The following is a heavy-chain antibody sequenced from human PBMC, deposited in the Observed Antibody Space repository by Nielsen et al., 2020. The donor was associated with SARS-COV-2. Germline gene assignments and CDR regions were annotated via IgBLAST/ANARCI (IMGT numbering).Heavy chain of an antibody. Sequence: GGSLRLSCAASGFTFSNYALHWVRQAPGKGLEWVAIISYNGNTKYHPDSVEGRFTISRDNFKDTLYLQINSLRHEDTAVYYCARETGDYTSSWFDYWGQGTLVTVSS. V-gene: IGHV3-30-3*01. D-gene: IGHD6-13*01. CDR2: ISYNGNTK. CDR1: GFTFSNYA. J-gene: IGHJ5*01. CDR3: ARETGDYTSSWFDY.